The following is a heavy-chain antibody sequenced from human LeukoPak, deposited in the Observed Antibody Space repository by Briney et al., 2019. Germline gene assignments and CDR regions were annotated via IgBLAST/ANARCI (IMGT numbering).Heavy chain of an antibody. CDR1: GFTFSDYY. Sequence: GGSLRLSCAASGFTFSDYYMSWIRQAPGKGLEWVSYISTSSTYTNYADSVKGRFTISRDNAKYSLYLQMNSLRAEDTAVYYCARGLTITSPLDYWGQGTLVTVSS. CDR3: ARGLTITSPLDY. CDR2: ISTSSTYT. J-gene: IGHJ4*02. D-gene: IGHD3-16*01. V-gene: IGHV3-11*06.